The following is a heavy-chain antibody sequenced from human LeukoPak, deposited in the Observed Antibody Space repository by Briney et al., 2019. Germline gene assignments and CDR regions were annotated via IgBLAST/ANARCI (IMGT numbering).Heavy chain of an antibody. V-gene: IGHV1-18*01. J-gene: IGHJ4*02. Sequence: ASVKVSCKASNYTFTSYGISWVRQAPGQGLEWMAWINAYNGDTNYAQKLQGRVTLTTETSTNTAYMELSSVTAADTAVYYCARDQGNTYFDYWGQGTLATVSS. CDR2: INAYNGDT. CDR3: ARDQGNTYFDY. CDR1: NYTFTSYG.